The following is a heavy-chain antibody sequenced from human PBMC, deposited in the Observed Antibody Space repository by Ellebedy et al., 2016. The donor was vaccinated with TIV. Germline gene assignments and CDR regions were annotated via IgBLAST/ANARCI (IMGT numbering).Heavy chain of an antibody. D-gene: IGHD1-1*01. J-gene: IGHJ6*02. Sequence: GSLRLSCTVSGYSISSGYFWGWIRQPPGKGLEWIGIIYHSGNTYSNPSLKSRVTISVDTSKNQFSLRLSSVTAADTAMYYCARLAPLYNILPSIPNYNYHSMDVWGRGASVTVSS. CDR2: IYHSGNT. CDR1: GYSISSGYF. CDR3: ARLAPLYNILPSIPNYNYHSMDV. V-gene: IGHV4-38-2*02.